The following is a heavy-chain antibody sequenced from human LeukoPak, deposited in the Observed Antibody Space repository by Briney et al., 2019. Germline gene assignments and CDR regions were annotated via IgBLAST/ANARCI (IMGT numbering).Heavy chain of an antibody. V-gene: IGHV3-15*01. D-gene: IGHD2-2*01. J-gene: IGHJ5*02. Sequence: PGGSLRLSCAASGFTFDNTWMNWVRQAPGKGLEWVGRIKSETDGGTTDYAAPVKGRFTISRDNSKNTLYLQMNSLRAEDTAVYYCLCIVVVPAYNWFDPWGQGTLVTVSS. CDR2: IKSETDGGTT. CDR1: GFTFDNTW. CDR3: LCIVVVPAYNWFDP.